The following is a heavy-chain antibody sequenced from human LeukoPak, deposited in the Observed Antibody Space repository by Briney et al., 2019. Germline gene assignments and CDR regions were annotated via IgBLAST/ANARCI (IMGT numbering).Heavy chain of an antibody. V-gene: IGHV3-23*01. Sequence: PGGSLRLSCAASGFTFSSYAMSWVRQAPGKGLEWVSAISGSGGSTYYADSVKGRFTISRDNSKNTLYLQMNSLRAEDKAVYYCAKFGSSSGFDNWFDPWGQGTLVTVSS. CDR2: ISGSGGST. CDR1: GFTFSSYA. CDR3: AKFGSSSGFDNWFDP. J-gene: IGHJ5*02. D-gene: IGHD6-6*01.